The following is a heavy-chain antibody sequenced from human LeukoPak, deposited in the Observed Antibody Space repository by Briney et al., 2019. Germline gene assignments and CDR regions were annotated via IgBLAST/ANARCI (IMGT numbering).Heavy chain of an antibody. CDR1: GFTFSSYE. D-gene: IGHD1-26*01. Sequence: GGSLRLSCAASGFTFSSYEMNWVRQAPGKGLEWVSYISSSGSTIYYADSVKGRFTISRDNAKNSLYLQMNSLRAEDTAVYYCARFASWELLPYFDYWGQGTLATVSS. J-gene: IGHJ4*02. CDR2: ISSSGSTI. V-gene: IGHV3-48*03. CDR3: ARFASWELLPYFDY.